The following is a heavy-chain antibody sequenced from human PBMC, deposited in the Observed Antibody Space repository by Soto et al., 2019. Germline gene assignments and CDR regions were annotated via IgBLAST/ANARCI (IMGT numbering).Heavy chain of an antibody. D-gene: IGHD6-19*01. CDR1: GGTFSSYT. V-gene: IGHV1-69*04. CDR3: AKDFSSGWYFEY. J-gene: IGHJ4*02. CDR2: IIPILGIA. Sequence: SVKVSCKASGGTFSSYTISWVRQAPGQGLEWMGRIIPILGIANYAQKFQGRVTITADKSTCTAYMRLSRLRSEDTAVYYCAKDFSSGWYFEYWGQETPITVSS.